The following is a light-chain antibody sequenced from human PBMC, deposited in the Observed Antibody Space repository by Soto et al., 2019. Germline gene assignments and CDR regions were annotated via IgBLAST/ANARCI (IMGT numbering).Light chain of an antibody. CDR3: QQYGRSPRT. J-gene: IGKJ1*01. CDR1: QSVSTY. V-gene: IGKV3-20*01. CDR2: GAS. Sequence: EIVLTQSPGTLSLSPGERATLSCRASQSVSTYLAWYQQKPGQAPRLLIYGASSRATGIPDRFSGSGSGTDFTLTITRLEPEDFAVYSCQQYGRSPRTFGQGTKVDIK.